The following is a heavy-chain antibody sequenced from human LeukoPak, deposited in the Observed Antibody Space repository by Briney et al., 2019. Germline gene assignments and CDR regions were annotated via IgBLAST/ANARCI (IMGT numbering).Heavy chain of an antibody. J-gene: IGHJ5*02. V-gene: IGHV4-4*09. CDR1: GGSISSYY. D-gene: IGHD3-3*01. Sequence: SETLSLTCTVSGGSISSYYWSWIRQPPGKGLEWIGYIYTSGSTNYNPSLKSRVTISVDTSKNQFSLKLSSVTAADTAVYYCARGGSYDFWSGYYTRDVWFDPWGQGTLVTVSS. CDR3: ARGGSYDFWSGYYTRDVWFDP. CDR2: IYTSGST.